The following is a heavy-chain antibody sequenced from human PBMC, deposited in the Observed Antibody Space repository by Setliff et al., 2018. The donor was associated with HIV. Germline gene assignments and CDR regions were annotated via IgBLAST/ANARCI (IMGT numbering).Heavy chain of an antibody. CDR3: ARDPVSDNSATPYYFDY. CDR1: GGTFSTYA. D-gene: IGHD2-21*01. CDR2: IIPIFGTA. J-gene: IGHJ4*02. Sequence: SVKVSCKASGGTFSTYAISWVRQAPRQGLEWMGGIIPIFGTANYDQRFQGRVTITADETTSTAYMELSSLRSEDTAVYFCARDPVSDNSATPYYFDYWGQGTLVTVS. V-gene: IGHV1-69*13.